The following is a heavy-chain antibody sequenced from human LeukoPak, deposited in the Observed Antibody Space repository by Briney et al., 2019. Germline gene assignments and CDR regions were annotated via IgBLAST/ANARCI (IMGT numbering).Heavy chain of an antibody. CDR2: ISYDGSNK. D-gene: IGHD3-22*01. V-gene: IGHV3-30*18. CDR1: GFTYSSYG. Sequence: PGRSLRLSCAASGFTYSSYGMHWVRQAPGKGLEWVAVISYDGSNKYYADSVKGRFTISRDNSKNTLYLQMNSLRAEDTAVYYCAKDLDYYDSSGTGLALGYWGQGTLVTVCS. CDR3: AKDLDYYDSSGTGLALGY. J-gene: IGHJ4*02.